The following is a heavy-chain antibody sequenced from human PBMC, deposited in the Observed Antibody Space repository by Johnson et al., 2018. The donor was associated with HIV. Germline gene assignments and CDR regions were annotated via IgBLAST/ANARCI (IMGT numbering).Heavy chain of an antibody. D-gene: IGHD6-13*01. J-gene: IGHJ3*02. CDR1: GFTFSSYA. Sequence: QVQLVESGGGLIQPGGSLRLSCAASGFTFSSYAMHWVRQAPGKGLEWVAVISYDGSNKYYADSVKGRFTISRDNSKNTLYLQMNSLRAEDTAVYYCARVGSSWRRDGAFDIWGQGTMVTVSS. V-gene: IGHV3-30-3*01. CDR2: ISYDGSNK. CDR3: ARVGSSWRRDGAFDI.